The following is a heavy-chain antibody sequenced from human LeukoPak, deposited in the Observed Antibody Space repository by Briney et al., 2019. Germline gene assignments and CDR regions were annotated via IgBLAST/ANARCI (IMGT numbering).Heavy chain of an antibody. CDR1: GYIFTGNY. J-gene: IGHJ4*02. Sequence: SVKVSCNAAGYIFTGNYIHWLRRDTGQGLEWMVGIIAIFGTANYAQKFQGRVTITTDETTSTAYMELSSLRSEDTGVYYCAIDDYYDNSGYYYWGQGTLVTVSS. D-gene: IGHD3-22*01. CDR3: AIDDYYDNSGYYY. CDR2: IIAIFGTA. V-gene: IGHV1-69*05.